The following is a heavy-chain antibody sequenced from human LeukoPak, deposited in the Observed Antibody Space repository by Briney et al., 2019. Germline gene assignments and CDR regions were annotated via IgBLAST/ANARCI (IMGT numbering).Heavy chain of an antibody. J-gene: IGHJ5*02. V-gene: IGHV4-59*01. Sequence: SETLSLTCTVSGGSISSYYWSWIRQPPGKGLEWIGYIYYSGSTNYNPSLKSRVTISVDTSKNQFSLKLSSVTAADTAVYYCARLRTRGWFDPWGQGTLVTVSS. CDR1: GGSISSYY. CDR2: IYYSGST. CDR3: ARLRTRGWFDP. D-gene: IGHD2-2*01.